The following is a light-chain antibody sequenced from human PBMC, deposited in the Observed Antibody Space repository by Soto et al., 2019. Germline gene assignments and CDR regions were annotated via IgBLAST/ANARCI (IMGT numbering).Light chain of an antibody. CDR3: QRYGSPGT. Sequence: EIVLTQSPGTLSLSPGERATLSCRASQSVSNNYLAWYQQKPGQAPRLLIYGASNRATGLPDRFSGRGSGTGLALTISGLEREEFAQYYCQRYGSPGTLGQRTKVEMK. V-gene: IGKV3-20*01. CDR2: GAS. CDR1: QSVSNNY. J-gene: IGKJ1*01.